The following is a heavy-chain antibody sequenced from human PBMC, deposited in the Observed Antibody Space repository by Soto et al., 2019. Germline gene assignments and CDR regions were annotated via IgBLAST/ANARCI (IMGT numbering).Heavy chain of an antibody. V-gene: IGHV4-4*07. CDR1: GGSISKFY. J-gene: IGHJ5*02. CDR2: VYATGTT. Sequence: SETLSLTCNVSGGSISKFYWAWIRKTAGNGLEWMGRVYATGTTDYNPSLRSRVAMSVDISKKTFSLRLRSVTGADSGVYYCVRDGSKSLRDWFDPWGQGIFVTVSS. CDR3: VRDGSKSLRDWFDP.